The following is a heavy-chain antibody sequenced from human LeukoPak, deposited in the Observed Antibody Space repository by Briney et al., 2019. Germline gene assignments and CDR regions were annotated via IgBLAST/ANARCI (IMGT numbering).Heavy chain of an antibody. J-gene: IGHJ4*02. CDR3: ARALYCSSTSCNGRLDY. CDR2: ISSNGGST. V-gene: IGHV3-64*01. D-gene: IGHD2-2*01. CDR1: GFTFSSYA. Sequence: GGSLRLSCAASGFTFSSYAMHWVRQAPGKGLEYVSAISSNGGSTYYANSVKGRFTISRDNSKNTLYLQMGSLRAEDMAVYYCARALYCSSTSCNGRLDYWGQGTLVTVSS.